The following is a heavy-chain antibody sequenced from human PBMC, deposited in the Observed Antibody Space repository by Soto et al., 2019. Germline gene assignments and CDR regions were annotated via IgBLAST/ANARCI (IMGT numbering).Heavy chain of an antibody. J-gene: IGHJ4*02. CDR2: ISDSGST. D-gene: IGHD6-13*01. CDR3: ARGGSSSWYGFYFFDN. V-gene: IGHV4-61*01. CDR1: GFSLTTNKMS. Sequence: SGPTLVNPTQTLTLTCTFSGFSLTTNKMSVSWIRQPPGRGLEWIGYISDSGSTNYKTSLKSRVTISVDTSKNQFSLKVTSVTAADTAVYYCARGGSSSWYGFYFFDNWGPGTLVTVSS.